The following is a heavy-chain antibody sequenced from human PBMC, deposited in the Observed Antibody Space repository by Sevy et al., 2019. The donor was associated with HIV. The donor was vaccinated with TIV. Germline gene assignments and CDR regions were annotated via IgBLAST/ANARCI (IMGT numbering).Heavy chain of an antibody. CDR3: ARQRGVVLVPAAPFDY. D-gene: IGHD2-2*01. Sequence: GGSLRLSCAASGFTFDDYAMHWVRQAPGKGLEWVSGISWNSGTIGYADSVKGRFTISRDNAKNSLYLKMNSLRAEDTALYYCARQRGVVLVPAAPFDYWGQGTLVTVSS. J-gene: IGHJ4*02. CDR1: GFTFDDYA. CDR2: ISWNSGTI. V-gene: IGHV3-9*01.